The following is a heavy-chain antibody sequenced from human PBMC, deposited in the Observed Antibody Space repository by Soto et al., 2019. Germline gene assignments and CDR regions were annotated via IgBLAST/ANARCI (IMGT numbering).Heavy chain of an antibody. CDR3: ARVRLGAPTRYFDY. CDR1: GGSISSYY. CDR2: IYYSGST. J-gene: IGHJ4*02. V-gene: IGHV4-59*01. Sequence: SETLSLTCTVSGGSISSYYWRWLRQPPGKGLEWIGYIYYSGSTNYNPSLKSRVTISVDTSKNQFSLKLSSVTAADTAVYYCARVRLGAPTRYFDYWRQGTLVTVPS. D-gene: IGHD1-26*01.